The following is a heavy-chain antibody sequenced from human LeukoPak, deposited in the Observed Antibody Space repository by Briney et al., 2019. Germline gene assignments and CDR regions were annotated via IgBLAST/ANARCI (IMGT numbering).Heavy chain of an antibody. D-gene: IGHD2-21*02. CDR1: GFTFSSYS. J-gene: IGHJ6*03. V-gene: IGHV3-48*04. CDR2: ISSSSSTI. CDR3: ARVAYCGGDCYSLDYYYMDV. Sequence: PGGSLRLSCAASGFTFSSYSMNWVRQAPGKGLEWVSYISSSSSTIYYADSVKGRFTISRDNAKNTLYLQMNSLRAEDTAVYYCARVAYCGGDCYSLDYYYMDVWGKGTTVTVSS.